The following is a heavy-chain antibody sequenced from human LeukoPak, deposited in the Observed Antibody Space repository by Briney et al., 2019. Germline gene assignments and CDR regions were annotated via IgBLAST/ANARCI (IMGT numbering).Heavy chain of an antibody. CDR1: GFTFSNAW. J-gene: IGHJ4*02. Sequence: GGSLRLSCAASGFTFSNAWMSWVRQAPGKGLEWVGRIKSKTDGGTTDYAAPVKGRFTISRDDSKNTLYLQMNSLKTEDTAVYYCTTVRYYYGSGSSSLTFDYWGQGTLVTASS. D-gene: IGHD3-10*01. CDR2: IKSKTDGGTT. V-gene: IGHV3-15*01. CDR3: TTVRYYYGSGSSSLTFDY.